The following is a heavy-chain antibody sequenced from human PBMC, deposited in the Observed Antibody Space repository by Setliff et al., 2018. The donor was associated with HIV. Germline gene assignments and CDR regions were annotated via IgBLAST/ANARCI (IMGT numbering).Heavy chain of an antibody. CDR1: GGSISSGGYY. CDR3: ATSSPDSSAYSGWFDP. V-gene: IGHV4-61*08. CDR2: IYTSGIT. D-gene: IGHD2-21*01. J-gene: IGHJ5*02. Sequence: KPSETLSLTCTVSGGSISSGGYYWSWIRQPPGKGLEWIGYIYTSGITDYNPSLKSRVTISGDTSKNQFSLKLSSVTAADTAVYYCATSSPDSSAYSGWFDPWGQGTLVTVSS.